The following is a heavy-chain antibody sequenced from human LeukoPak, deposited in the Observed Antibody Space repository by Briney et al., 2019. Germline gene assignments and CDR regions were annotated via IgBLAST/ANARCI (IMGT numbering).Heavy chain of an antibody. Sequence: SQTLSLTCTVSGGSISSGDYYWSWIRQTPGKGLEWIGYIYYSGSTYYNPSLKSRVTISVDTSKNQFSLKLSSVTAADTAVYYCAGKLVATSSIDYWGQGTLVTVSS. CDR1: GGSISSGDYY. V-gene: IGHV4-30-4*08. D-gene: IGHD5-12*01. J-gene: IGHJ4*02. CDR3: AGKLVATSSIDY. CDR2: IYYSGST.